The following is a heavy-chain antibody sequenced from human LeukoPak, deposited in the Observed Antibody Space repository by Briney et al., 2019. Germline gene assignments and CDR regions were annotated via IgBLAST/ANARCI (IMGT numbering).Heavy chain of an antibody. V-gene: IGHV3-7*01. J-gene: IGHJ4*02. CDR3: ARAGGWSGNRAFDY. D-gene: IGHD1-14*01. CDR1: GFTFSSYW. Sequence: GGSLRLSCAASGFTFSSYWMSRVRQAPGKGLEWVANIKQDGSEKYYVDSVKGRFTISRDNAKNSLYLQMNSLRAEDTAVYYCARAGGWSGNRAFDYWGQGTLVTVSS. CDR2: IKQDGSEK.